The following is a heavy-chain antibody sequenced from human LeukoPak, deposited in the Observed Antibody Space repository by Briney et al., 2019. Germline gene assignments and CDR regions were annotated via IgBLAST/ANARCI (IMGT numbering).Heavy chain of an antibody. Sequence: GASVKVSCKASGYTFTSYYMHWVRQAPGQGLEWMGIINPSGGSTSYAQKFQGRVTMTRDTSTSTVYMELSSLRSEDTAVYYCAREGDYYGSGSYGSLDYWGQGTLVTVSS. CDR3: AREGDYYGSGSYGSLDY. J-gene: IGHJ4*02. CDR2: INPSGGST. CDR1: GYTFTSYY. V-gene: IGHV1-46*01. D-gene: IGHD3-10*01.